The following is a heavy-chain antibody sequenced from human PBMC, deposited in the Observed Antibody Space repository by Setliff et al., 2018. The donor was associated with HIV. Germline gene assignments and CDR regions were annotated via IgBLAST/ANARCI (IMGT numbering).Heavy chain of an antibody. V-gene: IGHV1-2*02. J-gene: IGHJ3*01. CDR3: ARGLRQNRSNSDVFDV. CDR1: GYLFTGYY. D-gene: IGHD4-4*01. Sequence: ASVKVSCKASGYLFTGYYMHWVRQAPGQGLEWMGWINVNSGGTKYAQKFQGRVTMTRDTSISTAYMEVSSLRSEDMAVYYCARGLRQNRSNSDVFDVWGQGTVVTVSS. CDR2: INVNSGGT.